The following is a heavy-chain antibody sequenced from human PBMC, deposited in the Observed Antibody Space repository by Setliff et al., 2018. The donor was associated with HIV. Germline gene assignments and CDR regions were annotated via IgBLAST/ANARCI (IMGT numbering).Heavy chain of an antibody. Sequence: GASVKVSCKASGYTFTNYGISWVRQAPGQGLEWMGGIIPIFGTANYAQKFQGRVTITADESTNTAYMELSSLRSEDTAVYYCARGDMAAADPYYYYYYMDVWGKGTPVTVSS. CDR1: GYTFTNYG. D-gene: IGHD6-13*01. V-gene: IGHV1-69*13. J-gene: IGHJ6*03. CDR3: ARGDMAAADPYYYYYYMDV. CDR2: IIPIFGTA.